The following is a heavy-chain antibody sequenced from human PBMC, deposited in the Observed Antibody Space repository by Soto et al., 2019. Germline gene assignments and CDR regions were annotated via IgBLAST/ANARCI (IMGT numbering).Heavy chain of an antibody. Sequence: QVQLQESGPGLVKPSGTLSLTCAVSGDSISSSNWWTWVRQPPGKGLEWIGEIYHSGSTSYNPSLKSRVTISVEKSKNHFSLKLSSVTAAATAVYYCATNAVAGTPIDYWGQGTLVTVSS. CDR1: GDSISSSNW. CDR2: IYHSGST. V-gene: IGHV4-4*02. D-gene: IGHD6-19*01. J-gene: IGHJ4*02. CDR3: ATNAVAGTPIDY.